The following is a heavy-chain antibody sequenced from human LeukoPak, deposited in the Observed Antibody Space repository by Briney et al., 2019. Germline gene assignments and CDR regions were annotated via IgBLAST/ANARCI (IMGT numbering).Heavy chain of an antibody. J-gene: IGHJ6*02. Sequence: SVTLSLTCTVSGGSIRSYYWTRIRQPPGKGLEYIGYIYDSGSTSYNPSLESRVTISVDTSKNQFSLNLSSVTAADTAVYYCARATVTYSYYYGMDVWGQGTTVTVSS. CDR1: GGSIRSYY. V-gene: IGHV4-59*08. CDR2: IYDSGST. CDR3: ARATVTYSYYYGMDV. D-gene: IGHD4-17*01.